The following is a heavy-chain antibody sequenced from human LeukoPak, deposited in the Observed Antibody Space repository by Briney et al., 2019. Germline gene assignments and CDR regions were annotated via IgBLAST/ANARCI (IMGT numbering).Heavy chain of an antibody. CDR1: GYSISSGYY. CDR2: IYHSGST. V-gene: IGHV4-38-2*02. J-gene: IGHJ4*02. CDR3: ARDDYYGSGSYYTVFDY. Sequence: SETLSLTCTVSGYSISSGYYWGWIRQPPGKGLEWIGSIYHSGSTYYNPSLKSRVTISVDTSKNQFSLKLSSVTAADTAVYYCARDDYYGSGSYYTVFDYWGQGTLVTVSS. D-gene: IGHD3-10*01.